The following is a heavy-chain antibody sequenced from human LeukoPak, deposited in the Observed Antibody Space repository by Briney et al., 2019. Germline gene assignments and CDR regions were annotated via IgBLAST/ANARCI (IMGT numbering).Heavy chain of an antibody. J-gene: IGHJ4*02. CDR2: IKNDGRTT. CDR1: GMTFSHRW. V-gene: IGHV3-74*01. CDR3: TTGPSYGYEW. D-gene: IGHD3-16*01. Sequence: GGSLRLSCAASGMTFSHRWMHWVRQAPGKGLVWVSLIKNDGRTTIYADSVEGRSTISRDNGKSTLYLQMNSLRAEDTGIYYCTTGPSYGYEWWGQGTVVTVSS.